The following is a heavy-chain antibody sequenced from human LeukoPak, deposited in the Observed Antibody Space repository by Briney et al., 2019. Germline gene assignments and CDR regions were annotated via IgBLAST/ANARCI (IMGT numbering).Heavy chain of an antibody. J-gene: IGHJ4*02. CDR3: AKWGDYDVLTGYVSDY. Sequence: PGASLRLSCAASGFTFSNYAMSWVRQAPGKGLEWVSAITGSGGNTYYADSVKGRFTISRDNSKNTVFLQMNSLRAEDTAVYYYAKWGDYDVLTGYVSDYWGQGTLVTVSS. CDR1: GFTFSNYA. CDR2: ITGSGGNT. V-gene: IGHV3-23*01. D-gene: IGHD3-9*01.